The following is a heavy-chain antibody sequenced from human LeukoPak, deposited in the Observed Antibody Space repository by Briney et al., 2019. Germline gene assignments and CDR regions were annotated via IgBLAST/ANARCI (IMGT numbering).Heavy chain of an antibody. CDR1: GGSISSYY. J-gene: IGHJ4*02. CDR2: IYTSGST. V-gene: IGHV4-4*07. CDR3: ARDADVLRFLEWSTNDYFDY. Sequence: PSETLSLTCTVSGGSISSYYWSWIRQPAGKGLEWIGRIYTSGSTNYNPSLKSRVTMSVDTSQNQFSLKLSSVTAADTAVYYCARDADVLRFLEWSTNDYFDYWGQGTLVTVSS. D-gene: IGHD3-3*01.